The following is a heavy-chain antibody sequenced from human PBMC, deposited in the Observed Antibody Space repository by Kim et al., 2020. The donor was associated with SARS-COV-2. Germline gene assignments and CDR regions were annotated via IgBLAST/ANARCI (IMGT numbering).Heavy chain of an antibody. CDR2: ISGDGGST. V-gene: IGHV3-43*02. J-gene: IGHJ4*02. CDR1: GFTFDDYA. CDR3: AKDSDRYSGSYGIDY. Sequence: GGSLRLSCAASGFTFDDYAMHWVRQAPGKGLEWVSLISGDGGSTYYADSVKGRFTISRDNSKNSLYLQMNSLRTEDTALYYCAKDSDRYSGSYGIDYWGQGTLVTV. D-gene: IGHD1-26*01.